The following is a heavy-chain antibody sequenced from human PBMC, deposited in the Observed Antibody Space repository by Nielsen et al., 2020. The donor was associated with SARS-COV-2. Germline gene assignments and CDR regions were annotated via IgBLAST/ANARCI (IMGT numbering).Heavy chain of an antibody. CDR2: IDSDGSTT. D-gene: IGHD3-16*01. J-gene: IGHJ4*02. Sequence: GSLKISCAASGFTFSKYWMHWVRQAPGKGLVWVSRIDSDGSTTRYADSVKGRVTISRDNAKNTLYLQMNSLRAEDTAVYYCARDLGWQATGDDYWGQGTLVTVSS. CDR1: GFTFSKYW. CDR3: ARDLGWQATGDDY. V-gene: IGHV3-74*01.